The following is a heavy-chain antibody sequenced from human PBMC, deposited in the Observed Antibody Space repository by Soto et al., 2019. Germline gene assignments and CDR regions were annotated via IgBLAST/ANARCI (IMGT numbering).Heavy chain of an antibody. V-gene: IGHV3-23*01. D-gene: IGHD3-10*01. Sequence: GGSLRLSFAASGFTFSSYAMSWVRQAPGEGLEWVSAISGSGGSTYYADSVKGRFTISRDNSKNTLYLQMNSLRAEDTAVYYCAKMTADYGSGSYYNGLSYYYYGMDVWGQGTTVTVSS. CDR2: ISGSGGST. CDR1: GFTFSSYA. J-gene: IGHJ6*02. CDR3: AKMTADYGSGSYYNGLSYYYYGMDV.